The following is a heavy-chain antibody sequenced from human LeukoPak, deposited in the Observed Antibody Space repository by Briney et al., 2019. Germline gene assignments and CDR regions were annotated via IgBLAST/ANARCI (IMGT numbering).Heavy chain of an antibody. CDR2: ISSSGGST. CDR1: GFTFSSCA. CDR3: AKDEGLEAHFDY. V-gene: IGHV3-23*01. Sequence: GGSLRLSCAASGFTFSSCAMNWVRQAPGKGLEWVSAISSSGGSTYYADSVKGRFTISRDNSKNTLYLQMNSLRAEDTAVYYCAKDEGLEAHFDYWGQGALVTVSS. D-gene: IGHD1-1*01. J-gene: IGHJ4*02.